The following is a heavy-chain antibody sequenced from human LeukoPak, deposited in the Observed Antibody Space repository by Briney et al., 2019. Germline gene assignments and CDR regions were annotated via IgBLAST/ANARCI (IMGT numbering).Heavy chain of an antibody. Sequence: PGGSLRLSCSASGFTFSSYSMHWVRQAPGEGLEWVAAISYDGSNKYYADSVKGRFTISRDDSKNTLYLQMNSLRAEDTALYYCAKDIGPLTYDYDTSAYSGAFEYWGQGTLVTVSS. J-gene: IGHJ4*02. CDR2: ISYDGSNK. CDR1: GFTFSSYS. V-gene: IGHV3-30*18. D-gene: IGHD3-22*01. CDR3: AKDIGPLTYDYDTSAYSGAFEY.